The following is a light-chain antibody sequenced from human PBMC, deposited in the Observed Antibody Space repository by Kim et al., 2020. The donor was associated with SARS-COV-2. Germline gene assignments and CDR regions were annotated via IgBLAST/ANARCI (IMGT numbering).Light chain of an antibody. Sequence: ALGQTVRITCQGDSLRTYFASWYQQKPGQAPLLVIYGKNDRPSGIPDRFSGSRSGNTASLTITGAQAEDEGDYYCNSRDSSGNQHVFGPGNKVTV. CDR2: GKN. J-gene: IGLJ1*01. CDR1: SLRTYF. V-gene: IGLV3-19*01. CDR3: NSRDSSGNQHV.